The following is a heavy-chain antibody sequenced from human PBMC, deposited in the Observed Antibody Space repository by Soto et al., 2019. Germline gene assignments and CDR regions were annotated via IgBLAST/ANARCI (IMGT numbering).Heavy chain of an antibody. Sequence: EVQLLESGGGLVQPGGSLRLSCAASGFTFSSYAMSWVRQAPGKGLEWVSAISGSGGSTYYADSVKGRFTISRDNSKNTLYLQMNSLRAEDTAVYYCAKDLGDCWSGYYHYYYYYYMDVWGKGTTVTVSS. CDR3: AKDLGDCWSGYYHYYYYYYMDV. CDR2: ISGSGGST. V-gene: IGHV3-23*01. J-gene: IGHJ6*03. CDR1: GFTFSSYA. D-gene: IGHD3-3*01.